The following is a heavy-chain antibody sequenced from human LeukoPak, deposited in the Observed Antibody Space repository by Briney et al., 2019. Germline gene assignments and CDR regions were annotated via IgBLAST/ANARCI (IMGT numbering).Heavy chain of an antibody. D-gene: IGHD2-15*01. J-gene: IGHJ4*02. CDR2: ISDTGNT. Sequence: GALRLSCAASGFTLSSYAMSWVRQAPGKGLEWVSAISDTGNTYHADSVKGRFTISRDSSKNTLFLQMNRLRPEDAAVYYCAKAPVTTCRGAFCYPFDYWGLGTLVTVSS. CDR3: AKAPVTTCRGAFCYPFDY. V-gene: IGHV3-23*01. CDR1: GFTLSSYA.